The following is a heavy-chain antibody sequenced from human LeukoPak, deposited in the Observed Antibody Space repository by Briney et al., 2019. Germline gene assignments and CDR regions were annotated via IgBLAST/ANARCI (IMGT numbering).Heavy chain of an antibody. CDR3: ARGSDCSSTSCYGRIDY. CDR1: GGSISSGDYY. V-gene: IGHV4-30-4*01. D-gene: IGHD2-2*01. Sequence: SQTLSLTCTVSGGSISSGDYYWSWIRQPPGKGQEWIGYIYYSGSTYYNPSLKSRVTISVDTSKNQFSLKLSSVTAADTAVYYCARGSDCSSTSCYGRIDYWGQGTLVTVSS. CDR2: IYYSGST. J-gene: IGHJ4*02.